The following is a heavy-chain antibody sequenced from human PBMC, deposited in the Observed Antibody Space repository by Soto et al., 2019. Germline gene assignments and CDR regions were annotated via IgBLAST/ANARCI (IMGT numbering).Heavy chain of an antibody. J-gene: IGHJ4*02. Sequence: QVHLVESGGGVVQPGGSLRLSCAASGFNFRGFTMHWVRQAPDKGLEWLSVISYAGDYKNYADSVRGRISSSRDNSKHTLFLQINSLRPDNTAVYSCAREPRRYSCSAKHIDYSGQGMLVIVSS. D-gene: IGHD2-2*01. CDR1: GFNFRGFT. CDR2: ISYAGDYK. V-gene: IGHV3-30-3*01. CDR3: AREPRRYSCSAKHIDY.